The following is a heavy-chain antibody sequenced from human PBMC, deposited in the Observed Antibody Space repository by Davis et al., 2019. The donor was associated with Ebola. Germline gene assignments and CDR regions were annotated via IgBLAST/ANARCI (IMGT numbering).Heavy chain of an antibody. CDR3: ARAVFHEVLDY. Sequence: PGGSLRLSCAASGFTFRNYAMHWFRQAPGMVPHLFSVVSHSEREKFYADSVKGRFTISRDNSENTLYLQMNSLTADDPAVYYCARAVFHEVLDYWGQGTPVTVSP. D-gene: IGHD3-3*01. V-gene: IGHV3-30*04. J-gene: IGHJ4*02. CDR2: VSHSEREK. CDR1: GFTFRNYA.